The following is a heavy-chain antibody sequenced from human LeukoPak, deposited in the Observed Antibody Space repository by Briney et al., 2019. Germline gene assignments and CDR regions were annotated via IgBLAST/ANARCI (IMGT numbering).Heavy chain of an antibody. V-gene: IGHV7-4-1*02. CDR1: GYTFTSYA. CDR3: ARGSSTTVTTAGVVCSY. D-gene: IGHD4-17*01. J-gene: IGHJ4*02. CDR2: INTNTGNP. Sequence: ASVKVSCKASGYTFTSYAMNWVRQAPGQGLEWMGWINTNTGNPTYAQGFTGRFVFSLDTSVSTAYLQISSLKAEDTAVYYCARGSSTTVTTAGVVCSYWGQGTLVTVSS.